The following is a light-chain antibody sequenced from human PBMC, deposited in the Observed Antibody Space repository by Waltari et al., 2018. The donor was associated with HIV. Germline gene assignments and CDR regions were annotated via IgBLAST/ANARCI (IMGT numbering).Light chain of an antibody. CDR3: QQGYNTPVT. V-gene: IGKV1-39*01. CDR2: GAS. J-gene: IGKJ2*01. CDR1: QRISTY. Sequence: DIQMTQSPSSLSASLGDSVTITCRASQRISTYLNWYQHKQGRAPNLFIYGASSLASGVPSRFSGSGSGTDFTLTISSLQPEDFATYYCQQGYNTPVTFGLGTKLEI.